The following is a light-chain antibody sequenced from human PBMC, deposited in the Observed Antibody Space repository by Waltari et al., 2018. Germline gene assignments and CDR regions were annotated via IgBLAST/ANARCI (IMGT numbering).Light chain of an antibody. CDR3: CSYTGSSWV. Sequence: QSALTQPASVSGSPGQSITISCTGTSSDVGSYNLVSWYQQHPGKAPNLMIYEVSKRPSGVSGRFAASKSGNTASLTISGLQAEDEADYYCCSYTGSSWVFGGGTKLTVL. V-gene: IGLV2-23*02. CDR2: EVS. CDR1: SSDVGSYNL. J-gene: IGLJ3*02.